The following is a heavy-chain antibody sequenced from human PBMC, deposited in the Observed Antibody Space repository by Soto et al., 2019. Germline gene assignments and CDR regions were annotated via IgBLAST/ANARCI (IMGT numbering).Heavy chain of an antibody. V-gene: IGHV4-59*01. CDR3: ARGVGSSPPRY. CDR2: IYDSGSP. D-gene: IGHD3-9*01. Sequence: SEPLSLSCTISIGAISFYYWRWIRQSPGQGLEWIGYIYDSGSPYYNPSLKTRVTISADTSKNQISMKLTSATAADTAVYFCARGVGSSPPRYWGRGTLVTVSS. CDR1: IGAISFYY. J-gene: IGHJ4*02.